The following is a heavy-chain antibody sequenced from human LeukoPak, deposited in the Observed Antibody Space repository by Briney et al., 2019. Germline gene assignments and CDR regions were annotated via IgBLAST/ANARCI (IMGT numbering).Heavy chain of an antibody. D-gene: IGHD2-15*01. Sequence: PGGSLRLSCAASGFTFSSYSMNWVCQAPGKGLEWVSSISSSSSYIYYADSVKGRFTISRDNAKNSLYLQMNSLRAEDTAVYYCALLPNYLGSAHETQTPYYYYYGMDVWGQGTTVTVSS. CDR2: ISSSSSYI. J-gene: IGHJ6*02. CDR1: GFTFSSYS. CDR3: ALLPNYLGSAHETQTPYYYYYGMDV. V-gene: IGHV3-21*01.